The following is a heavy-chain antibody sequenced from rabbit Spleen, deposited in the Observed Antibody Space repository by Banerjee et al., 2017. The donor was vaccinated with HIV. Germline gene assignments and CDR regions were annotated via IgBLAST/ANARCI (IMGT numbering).Heavy chain of an antibody. D-gene: IGHD1-1*01. CDR3: ARDTSSSFSSYGMDL. Sequence: LVEYGGDLVQPGASLTLTCTASGFAFSNYNFMCWVRQAPGKGLEWISCIAGSSSGFTFSATWAKGRFTCSKTSSTTVDLQMTSLTAADTATYFCARDTSSSFSSYGMDLWGQGTLVTVS. CDR2: IAGSSSGFT. CDR1: GFAFSNYNF. V-gene: IGHV1S40*01. J-gene: IGHJ6*01.